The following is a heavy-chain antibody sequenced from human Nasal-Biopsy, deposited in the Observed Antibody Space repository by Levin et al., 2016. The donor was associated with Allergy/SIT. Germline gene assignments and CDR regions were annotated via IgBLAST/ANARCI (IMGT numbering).Heavy chain of an antibody. J-gene: IGHJ4*02. D-gene: IGHD2-21*01. CDR3: ARGRDVISYFDS. V-gene: IGHV1-2*02. CDR1: GYPFNDQY. Sequence: GESLKISCKASGYPFNDQYIHWVRQAPGQGPEWMAWVNPRSGVTNFAQRFQGRVTVTRDSSTATAYMELTSLTTGDTALYYCARGRDVISYFDSWGQGTQVTVSS. CDR2: VNPRSGVT.